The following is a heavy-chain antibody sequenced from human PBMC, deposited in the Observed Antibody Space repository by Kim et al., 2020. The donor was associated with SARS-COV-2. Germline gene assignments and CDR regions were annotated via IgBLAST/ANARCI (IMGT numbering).Heavy chain of an antibody. V-gene: IGHV3-73*01. D-gene: IGHD2-8*01. Sequence: GGSLRLSCAASGFTFSGSAMHWVRQASGKGLEWVGRIRSKANSYATAYAASVKGRFTISRDDSKNTAYLQMNSLKTEDTAVYYCTRLSLSFLGLDEMDVWGQGTTVTVSS. CDR2: IRSKANSYAT. CDR1: GFTFSGSA. J-gene: IGHJ6*02. CDR3: TRLSLSFLGLDEMDV.